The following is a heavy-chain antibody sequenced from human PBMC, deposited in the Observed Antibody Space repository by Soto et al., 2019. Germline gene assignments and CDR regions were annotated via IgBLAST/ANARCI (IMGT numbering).Heavy chain of an antibody. V-gene: IGHV1-2*02. J-gene: IGHJ4*02. CDR1: GYTFTANY. D-gene: IGHD2-15*01. Sequence: ASVKVSCKASGYTFTANYIHWVRQAPGQGLEWMGWMNPDSGGTDYAQNFQGRVTKTRDTSISTAYMELNRLRSDDTAIYFCARGRDSGVIDYWGQGTQVTVSS. CDR3: ARGRDSGVIDY. CDR2: MNPDSGGT.